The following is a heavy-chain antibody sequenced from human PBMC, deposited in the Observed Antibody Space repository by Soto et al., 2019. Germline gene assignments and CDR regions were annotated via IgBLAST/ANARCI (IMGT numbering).Heavy chain of an antibody. D-gene: IGHD3-22*01. CDR1: GGSISPYY. J-gene: IGHJ4*02. CDR2: IYYRGTT. Sequence: KPSETLSLTCTVSGGSISPYYWSWIRQPPGKGLEWIGYIYYRGTTSYIPSIKSRVTMSVDTSSNQFSLKLTSVTAADTAVYYCARSLYYCASSGYSFDYWGQGTPVTVSS. CDR3: ARSLYYCASSGYSFDY. V-gene: IGHV4-59*01.